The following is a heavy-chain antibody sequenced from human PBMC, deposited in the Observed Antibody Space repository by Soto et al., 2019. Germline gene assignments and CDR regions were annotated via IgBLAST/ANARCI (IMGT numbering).Heavy chain of an antibody. CDR2: IYYTGAT. V-gene: IGHV4-4*02. J-gene: IGHJ4*02. D-gene: IGHD6-25*01. CDR3: ARVFSSGSGWMYYFDF. Sequence: QVELQESGPRLVKSSGTLSLTCEVSSGSISTGNWWSWVRQPPGKGLGWIGEIYYTGATNYNPSLKSRVTMTIDKSKDQLSLILTSATAADTAVYYCARVFSSGSGWMYYFDFWGQGILVSVSS. CDR1: SGSISTGNW.